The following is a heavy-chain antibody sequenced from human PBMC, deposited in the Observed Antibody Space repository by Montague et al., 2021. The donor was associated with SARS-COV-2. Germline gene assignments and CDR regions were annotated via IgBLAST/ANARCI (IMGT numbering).Heavy chain of an antibody. CDR2: IYNSGRT. Sequence: SETLSLTCNVSGGSISGYYWSWIRQPAGKGLEWIGRIYNSGRTSYNPSLKSRVTMSVDTSKNQFSLKLSSVTAADTAVYYCVRDQGRSSWNYPDYWGQGTLVTVSS. D-gene: IGHD1-7*01. CDR1: GGSISGYY. J-gene: IGHJ4*02. V-gene: IGHV4-4*07. CDR3: VRDQGRSSWNYPDY.